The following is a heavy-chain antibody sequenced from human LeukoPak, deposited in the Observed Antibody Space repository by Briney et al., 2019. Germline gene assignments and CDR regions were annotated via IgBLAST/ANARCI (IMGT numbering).Heavy chain of an antibody. D-gene: IGHD5-24*01. J-gene: IGHJ4*02. Sequence: GGSLRLSCAASGFTFSSYAMHWVRQAPGKGLEWVAVISYDGSNKYYADSVKGRFTISRDNSKNTLYLQVNSLRAEDTAVYYCASWGDGYSFAMDYWGQGTLVTVSS. CDR3: ASWGDGYSFAMDY. CDR1: GFTFSSYA. CDR2: ISYDGSNK. V-gene: IGHV3-30*04.